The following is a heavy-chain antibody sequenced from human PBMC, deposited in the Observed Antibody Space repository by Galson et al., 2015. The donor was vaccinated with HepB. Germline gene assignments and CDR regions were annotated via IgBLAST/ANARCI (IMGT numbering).Heavy chain of an antibody. CDR1: GGTFTTYP. CDR2: INPLLGSA. D-gene: IGHD3-10*01. Sequence: SVKVSCKASGGTFTTYPIRWVRQAPGQGLEWMGGINPLLGSAKYAQGFQGRLTITGDTPTNTAYMGLRGLRSEDTAMYYCARSIHSVTSFGGLDSWGQGTLVSVSS. V-gene: IGHV1-69*10. J-gene: IGHJ4*02. CDR3: ARSIHSVTSFGGLDS.